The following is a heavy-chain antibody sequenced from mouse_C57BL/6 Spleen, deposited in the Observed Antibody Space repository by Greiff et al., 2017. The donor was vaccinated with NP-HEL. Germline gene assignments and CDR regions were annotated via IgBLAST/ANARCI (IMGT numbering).Heavy chain of an antibody. CDR1: GFTFSSYA. J-gene: IGHJ3*01. CDR2: ISDGGSYT. CDR3: ARERAPYGSSPAGFAY. D-gene: IGHD1-1*01. V-gene: IGHV5-4*01. Sequence: DVKLVESGGGLVKPGGSLKLSCAASGFTFSSYAMSWVRQTPEKRLEWVATISDGGSYTYYPDNVKGRFTISRDNAKNNLYLQMSHLKSEDTAMYYCARERAPYGSSPAGFAYWGQGTLVTVSA.